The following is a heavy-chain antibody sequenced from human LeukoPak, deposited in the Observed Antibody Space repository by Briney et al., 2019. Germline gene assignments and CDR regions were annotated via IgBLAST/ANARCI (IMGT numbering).Heavy chain of an antibody. J-gene: IGHJ4*02. CDR3: ARRANRSGWYSVIETGNYYFDY. D-gene: IGHD6-19*01. V-gene: IGHV1-46*01. CDR1: GYTFTNYY. CDR2: INPGGDNT. Sequence: ASVKVSCKASGYTFTNYYIHWVRQAPGQGLEWMGLINPGGDNTNYAHNFQGRVTMTRDTSASTVYMELSSLRSEDTAVYYCARRANRSGWYSVIETGNYYFDYWGQGTLVTVSS.